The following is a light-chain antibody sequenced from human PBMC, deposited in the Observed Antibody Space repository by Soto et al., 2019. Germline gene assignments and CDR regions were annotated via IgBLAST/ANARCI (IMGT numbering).Light chain of an antibody. Sequence: EIVLTQSPGTLSLSPGERATLSCRASQSVSSSYLAWYQQKPGQAPRLLIYGASSRATGIPDRFSGSGSGTDSTLTISNLQPDDFATYYCQQSYNTPITFGQGTRLEIK. V-gene: IGKV3-20*01. CDR2: GAS. CDR1: QSVSSSY. J-gene: IGKJ5*01. CDR3: QQSYNTPIT.